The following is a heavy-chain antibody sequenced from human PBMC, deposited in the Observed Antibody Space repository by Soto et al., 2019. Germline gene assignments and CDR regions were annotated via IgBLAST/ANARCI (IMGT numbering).Heavy chain of an antibody. CDR1: GFTFSSYA. J-gene: IGHJ4*02. V-gene: IGHV3-30-3*01. Sequence: QVQLVESGGGVVQPGRSLRLTCAASGFTFSSYAMHWVRQAPGKGLEWVAVISYDGSNKYYADSVKGRFTISRDNSKNTLYLQMNSLRAEDTGVYYCASNHPQIDYWGQGTLVTVSS. CDR2: ISYDGSNK. CDR3: ASNHPQIDY.